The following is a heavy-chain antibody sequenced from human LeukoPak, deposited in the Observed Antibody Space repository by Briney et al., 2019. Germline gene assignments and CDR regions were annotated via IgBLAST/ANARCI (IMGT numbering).Heavy chain of an antibody. V-gene: IGHV1-2*02. J-gene: IGHJ3*01. D-gene: IGHD3-9*01. Sequence: ASVKVSCKTSGYSVSDYYMHWVRQAPGQGLEWMGWINPNTGGTKYAQEFQVRVTMTGDTSLSIVQMELRSLTADDTAMYYCATPVPGYGALDVWGQGTMVTVSS. CDR3: ATPVPGYGALDV. CDR2: INPNTGGT. CDR1: GYSVSDYY.